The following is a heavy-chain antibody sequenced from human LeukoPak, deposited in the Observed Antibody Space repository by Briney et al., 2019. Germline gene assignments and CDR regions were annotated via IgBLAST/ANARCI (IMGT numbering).Heavy chain of an antibody. CDR2: ISVSGGNT. J-gene: IGHJ4*02. CDR3: ARGGDYGVKIDY. V-gene: IGHV3-23*01. CDR1: GFTFSSHA. Sequence: GGSLRLSCAVSGFTFSSHAMCWVRQLPGKGLEWVSAISVSGGNTYYADSVKGRFTISRDSSRSTLRLQMNSLRDEDTAIYYCARGGDYGVKIDYCGQGTLVTVSS. D-gene: IGHD4-17*01.